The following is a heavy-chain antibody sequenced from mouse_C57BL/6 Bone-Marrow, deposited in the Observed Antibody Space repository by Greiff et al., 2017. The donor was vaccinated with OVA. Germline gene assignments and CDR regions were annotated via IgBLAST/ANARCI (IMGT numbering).Heavy chain of an antibody. J-gene: IGHJ3*01. V-gene: IGHV1-81*01. D-gene: IGHD1-1*01. Sequence: VQLVESGAELARPGASVKLSCKASGYTFTSYGISWVKQRTGQGLEWIGEIYPRSGNTYYNEKFKGKATLTADKSSSTAYMELRSLTSEDSAVYFCAREGGGSSLAYWGQGTLVTVSA. CDR1: GYTFTSYG. CDR3: AREGGGSSLAY. CDR2: IYPRSGNT.